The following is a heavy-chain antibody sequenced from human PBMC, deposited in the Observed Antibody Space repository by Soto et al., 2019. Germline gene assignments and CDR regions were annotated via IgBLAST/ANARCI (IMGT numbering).Heavy chain of an antibody. J-gene: IGHJ6*04. Sequence: GGSLRLSCAASGFTFSSYAMSWVRQAPGKGLEWVSAISGSGGSTYYAESVKGRFTISRDNSKNTLYLQMNSLRAEDTAVYYYAKGLRFLEWLIMDVWGKGTTGTVSS. D-gene: IGHD3-3*01. CDR2: ISGSGGST. CDR1: GFTFSSYA. CDR3: AKGLRFLEWLIMDV. V-gene: IGHV3-23*01.